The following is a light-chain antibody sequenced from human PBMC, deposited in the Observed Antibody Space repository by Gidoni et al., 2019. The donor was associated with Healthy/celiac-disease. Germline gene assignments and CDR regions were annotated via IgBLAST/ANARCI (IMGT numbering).Light chain of an antibody. CDR3: QQYDNRLGT. CDR1: QDISNY. CDR2: DAS. J-gene: IGKJ4*01. Sequence: DIQMTQSPSSLSASVGDRVTITCQASQDISNYLNWYQQKPGKAPKLLIYDASNLETGVPSRFSGSGSGTDFTFTISSLQPEDIATYYCQQYDNRLGTFGGGTKVEIK. V-gene: IGKV1-33*01.